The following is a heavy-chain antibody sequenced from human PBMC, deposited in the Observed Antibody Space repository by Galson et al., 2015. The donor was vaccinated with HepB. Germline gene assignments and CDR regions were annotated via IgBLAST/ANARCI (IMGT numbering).Heavy chain of an antibody. CDR2: CSGIDDNT. J-gene: IGHJ5*01. Sequence: SLRLSCAASEFTLSNYAMSWVRQAPGKGLEWVSGCSGIDDNTSYADSVKGSFTVSRDRPKNTVFLQMNSLRADDTAVYYFATPVLPEIDSWGQGTLVTVSS. V-gene: IGHV3-23*01. CDR1: EFTLSNYA. D-gene: IGHD2-15*01. CDR3: ATPVLPEIDS.